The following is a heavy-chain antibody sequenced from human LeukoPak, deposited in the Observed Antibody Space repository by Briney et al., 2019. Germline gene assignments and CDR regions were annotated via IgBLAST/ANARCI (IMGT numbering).Heavy chain of an antibody. CDR2: IIPIFGTA. J-gene: IGHJ5*02. CDR3: AREVTTVTTVYNWFDP. Sequence: SVKVSCKASGGTFSSYAISWVRQAPGQGLEWMGGIIPIFGTANYAQKFQGRVTITADESTSTAYMELSSLRSEDMAVYYCAREVTTVTTVYNWFDPWGQGTLVTVSS. D-gene: IGHD4-17*01. CDR1: GGTFSSYA. V-gene: IGHV1-69*13.